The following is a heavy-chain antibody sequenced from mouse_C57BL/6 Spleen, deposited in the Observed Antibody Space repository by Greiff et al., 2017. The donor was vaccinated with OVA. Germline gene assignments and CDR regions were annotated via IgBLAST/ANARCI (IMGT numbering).Heavy chain of an antibody. CDR1: GFNIKDYY. Sequence: EVQLQQSGAELVRPGASVKLSCTASGFNIKDYYMHWVKQRPEQGLEWIGRIDPEDGDTEYAPKFQGKATMTADTSSNTAYLQLSSLTSEDTAVYYCTTLEVATDYWYFDVWGTGTTVTVSS. CDR3: TTLEVATDYWYFDV. V-gene: IGHV14-1*01. D-gene: IGHD1-1*01. J-gene: IGHJ1*03. CDR2: IDPEDGDT.